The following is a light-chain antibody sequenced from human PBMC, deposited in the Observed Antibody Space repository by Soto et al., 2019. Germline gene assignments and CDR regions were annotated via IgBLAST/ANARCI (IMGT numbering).Light chain of an antibody. CDR2: AAS. Sequence: DIQMTQSPSSLSASVGDRVTITCRASQSISNYLNWYQQKPGKAPKVLIYAASNLQSGVPSRFSGSGSGTDFTLTISSLQPEDFATYYCQQSYSIPITFGQGTRLEIE. J-gene: IGKJ5*01. CDR3: QQSYSIPIT. V-gene: IGKV1-39*01. CDR1: QSISNY.